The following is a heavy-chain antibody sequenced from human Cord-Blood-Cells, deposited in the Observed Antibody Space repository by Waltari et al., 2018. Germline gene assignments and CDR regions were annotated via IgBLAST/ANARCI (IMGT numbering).Heavy chain of an antibody. J-gene: IGHJ3*02. D-gene: IGHD3-3*01. CDR2: ISWNSGSI. V-gene: IGHV3-9*01. Sequence: EVQLVESGGGLVQPGRSLRLSCAASGFTFDDYAMHWVSGISWNSGSIGYADSVKGRFTISRDNAKNSLYLQMNSLRAEDTALYYCAKGPYYDFWSGYAVDIWGQGTMVTVSS. CDR3: AKGPYYDFWSGYAVDI. CDR1: GFTFDDYA.